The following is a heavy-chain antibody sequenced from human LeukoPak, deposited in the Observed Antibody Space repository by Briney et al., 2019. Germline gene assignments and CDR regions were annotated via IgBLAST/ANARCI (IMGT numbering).Heavy chain of an antibody. CDR2: IYYSGST. CDR1: GGSISSGGYY. CDR3: VVPGRKGFGELYYYGMDV. D-gene: IGHD3-10*01. J-gene: IGHJ6*02. Sequence: SETLSLTCTVSGGSISSGGYYWSWIRQHPGKGLEWIGYIYYSGSTYYNPSLKSRVTISVDTSKNQFSLKLSSVTAADTAVYYCVVPGRKGFGELYYYGMDVWGQGTTVTVSS. V-gene: IGHV4-31*09.